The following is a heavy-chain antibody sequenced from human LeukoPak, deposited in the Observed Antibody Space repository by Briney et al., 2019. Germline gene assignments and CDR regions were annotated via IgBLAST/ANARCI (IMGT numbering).Heavy chain of an antibody. CDR3: ARSRVFSSWYWYFDL. D-gene: IGHD6-13*01. V-gene: IGHV5-51*01. CDR2: IYPGDSDT. J-gene: IGHJ2*01. Sequence: GESLKISCKGSGYSFTSYWIGWVRQMPGRGLEWMGIIYPGDSDTRYSPSFQGQVTISADKSISTAYLQWSSLKASDTAMYYCARSRVFSSWYWYFDLWGRGTLVTVSS. CDR1: GYSFTSYW.